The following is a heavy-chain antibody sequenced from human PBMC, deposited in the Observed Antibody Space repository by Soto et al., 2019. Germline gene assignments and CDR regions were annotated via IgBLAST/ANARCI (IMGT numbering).Heavy chain of an antibody. V-gene: IGHV1-69*02. Sequence: SVKVSCKASGGTFSSYTISWVRQAPGQGLEWMGRIIPILGIANYAQKFQGRVTITADKSTSTAYMELSSLRSEDTAVYYCARRDDYVDAFDIWGQGTMVTVSS. CDR3: ARRDDYVDAFDI. J-gene: IGHJ3*02. D-gene: IGHD4-17*01. CDR1: GGTFSSYT. CDR2: IIPILGIA.